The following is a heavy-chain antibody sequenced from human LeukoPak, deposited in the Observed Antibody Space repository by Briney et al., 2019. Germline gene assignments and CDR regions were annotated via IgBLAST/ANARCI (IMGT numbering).Heavy chain of an antibody. V-gene: IGHV3-30*18. CDR3: AKGDYYDSSGYYLLDC. Sequence: GGSLRLSCAASGFTFSSYGMHWVRQAPGKGLEWVAVISYDGSNKYYADSVKGRFTISRDNSKNTLYLQMNSLRAEDTAVYYCAKGDYYDSSGYYLLDCWGQGTLVTVSS. CDR2: ISYDGSNK. CDR1: GFTFSSYG. D-gene: IGHD3-22*01. J-gene: IGHJ4*02.